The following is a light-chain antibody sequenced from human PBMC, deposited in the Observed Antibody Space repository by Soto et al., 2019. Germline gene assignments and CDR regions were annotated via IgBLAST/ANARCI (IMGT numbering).Light chain of an antibody. CDR3: QSYDSSLSGVV. CDR2: GNS. J-gene: IGLJ2*01. V-gene: IGLV1-40*01. CDR1: SSNIGAGYD. Sequence: QSVLTQPPSVSGAPGQRVTISCTGSSSNIGAGYDVHWYQQLPGTAPKLLIYGNSNRPSGVPYRFSGSKSGTSASLAITGLQADDEADYYSQSYDSSLSGVVFGGGTKLTVL.